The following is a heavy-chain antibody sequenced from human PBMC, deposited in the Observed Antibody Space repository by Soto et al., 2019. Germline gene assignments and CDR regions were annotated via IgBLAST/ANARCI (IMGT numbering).Heavy chain of an antibody. V-gene: IGHV3-30*18. J-gene: IGHJ6*02. Sequence: QVHLVESGGGVVKPGRSPRLSCVASGFTFSNYGMHWVRQAPGKGLEWVAVISYDGSNKYYADSVKGRFTISRDNSKHTLYLQMTSLRTEDTALYYCAKLDEGGLQYAYYAMDVWGQGTTVTVSS. CDR1: GFTFSNYG. D-gene: IGHD2-15*01. CDR3: AKLDEGGLQYAYYAMDV. CDR2: ISYDGSNK.